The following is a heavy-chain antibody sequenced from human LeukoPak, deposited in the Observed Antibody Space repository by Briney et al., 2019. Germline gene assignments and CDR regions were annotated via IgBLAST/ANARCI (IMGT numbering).Heavy chain of an antibody. J-gene: IGHJ4*02. D-gene: IGHD3-3*01. Sequence: SETLSLTCAVYGGSFSGYYWSWIRQPPGKGLERIGEINHSGSTNYNPSLKSRVTISVDTSKNQFSLKLSSVTAADTAVYYCARQGGNDFWSGYSSDYFDYWGQGTLVTVSS. CDR1: GGSFSGYY. CDR3: ARQGGNDFWSGYSSDYFDY. CDR2: INHSGST. V-gene: IGHV4-34*01.